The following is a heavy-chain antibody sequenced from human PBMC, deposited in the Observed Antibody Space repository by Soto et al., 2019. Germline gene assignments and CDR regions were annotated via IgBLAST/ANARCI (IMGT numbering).Heavy chain of an antibody. J-gene: IGHJ6*02. CDR2: LNPNSANT. D-gene: IGHD1-20*01. V-gene: IGHV1-8*01. CDR3: ARSGNSWNYDCYYGMDV. Sequence: ASVKVSCNASGYTFTSYDINWVRQATGQGLEWMGWLNPNSANTGYAQKFQGRVTMTRNTSISTAYMELSSLRSEDTAVYYCARSGNSWNYDCYYGMDVWGQGTTVTVSS. CDR1: GYTFTSYD.